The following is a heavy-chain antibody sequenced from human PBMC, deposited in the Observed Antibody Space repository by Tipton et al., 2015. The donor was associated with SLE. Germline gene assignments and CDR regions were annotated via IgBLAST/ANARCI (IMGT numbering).Heavy chain of an antibody. J-gene: IGHJ5*02. CDR2: IWYDGSNK. Sequence: SLRLSCAASGFTFSSYGMHWVRQAPGKGLEWVAVIWYDGSNKYYADSVKGRFTISRDNSKNTLYLQMNSLRAEDTAVYYCARRLELEGWFDPWGQGTLVTVSS. CDR3: ARRLELEGWFDP. D-gene: IGHD1-7*01. V-gene: IGHV3-33*01. CDR1: GFTFSSYG.